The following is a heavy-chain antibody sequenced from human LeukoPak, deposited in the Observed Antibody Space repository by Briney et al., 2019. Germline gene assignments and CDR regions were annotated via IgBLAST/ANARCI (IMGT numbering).Heavy chain of an antibody. Sequence: ASVKVSCKVSGYTLTELSMHWVRQAPGKGLEWMGGFDPEDGETIYAQKFQGGVTMTEDTSTDTAYMELSSLRSEDTAVYYCATCMVTTPRNYYYGMDVWGQGTTVTVPS. J-gene: IGHJ6*02. V-gene: IGHV1-24*01. D-gene: IGHD4-17*01. CDR3: ATCMVTTPRNYYYGMDV. CDR2: FDPEDGET. CDR1: GYTLTELS.